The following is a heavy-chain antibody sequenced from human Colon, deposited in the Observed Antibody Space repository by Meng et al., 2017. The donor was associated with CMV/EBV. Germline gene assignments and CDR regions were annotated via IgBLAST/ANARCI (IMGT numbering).Heavy chain of an antibody. CDR1: GYSFTSYW. D-gene: IGHD3-22*01. J-gene: IGHJ4*02. CDR2: IYPGDSNI. CDR3: ARHGGYDSSGLYDY. V-gene: IGHV5-51*01. Sequence: GGSLRLSCKGSGYSFTSYWLGWVRQMPGKGLEWMGIIYPGDSNIRYSPSFQGQVTISADKSISTAYLQWSSLNASDSAMYYCARHGGYDSSGLYDYWGQGTLVTVSS.